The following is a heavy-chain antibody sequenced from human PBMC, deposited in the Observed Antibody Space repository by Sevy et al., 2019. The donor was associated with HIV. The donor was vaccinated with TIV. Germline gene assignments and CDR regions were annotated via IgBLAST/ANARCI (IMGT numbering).Heavy chain of an antibody. CDR1: GGSIGSGIYY. V-gene: IGHV4-61*02. CDR2: FYTSGNT. Sequence: SETLSLTCAVSGGSIGSGIYYWSWIRQPAGKGLEWIGRFYTSGNTNYNPSLKSRVTMSVDTSKNQFSLKLSSVTAADTAVYYCTIATYCGGDCFPDYWGQGTLVTVSS. CDR3: TIATYCGGDCFPDY. J-gene: IGHJ4*02. D-gene: IGHD2-21*02.